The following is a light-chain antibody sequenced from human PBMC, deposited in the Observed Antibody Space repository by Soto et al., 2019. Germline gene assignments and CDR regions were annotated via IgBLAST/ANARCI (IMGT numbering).Light chain of an antibody. J-gene: IGLJ3*02. CDR1: ISVVGSYNL. V-gene: IGLV2-23*02. CDR3: CSYAGSSTWV. Sequence: QSALTQPASVSGSPGQSITISCTGTISVVGSYNLVTWYQQHPGKAPKLMIYEVSKRPSGVSNRFSGSKSGNTASLTISGLQADDEADYSCCSYAGSSTWVFGGGTKVTVL. CDR2: EVS.